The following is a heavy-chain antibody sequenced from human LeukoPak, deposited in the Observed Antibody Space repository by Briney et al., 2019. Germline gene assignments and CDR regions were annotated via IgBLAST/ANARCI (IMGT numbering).Heavy chain of an antibody. J-gene: IGHJ4*02. D-gene: IGHD2-15*01. V-gene: IGHV1-69*04. CDR3: ARSASRKTYYFDY. CDR2: IIPILGIA. CDR1: GGTFSSYA. Sequence: SVKVSCKASGGTFSSYAISWVRQAPGQGLEWMGRIIPILGIANYAQKFQGRVTITADKSTSTAYMELSSLRSEDTAVYYCARSASRKTYYFDYWGQGTLVTVSS.